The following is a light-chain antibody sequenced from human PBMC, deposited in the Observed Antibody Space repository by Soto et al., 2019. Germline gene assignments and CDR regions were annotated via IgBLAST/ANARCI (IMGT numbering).Light chain of an antibody. CDR1: QSVSSN. J-gene: IGKJ5*01. Sequence: EIVMTQSPAILSVSPGERATLSCRASQSVSSNLAWYQQKPGQTPRLLIYGASTRATGIPARFSGSGSGTELTITISSLQSEDSEVYYCQQRHMWPITFGQGTRLEIK. V-gene: IGKV3-15*01. CDR3: QQRHMWPIT. CDR2: GAS.